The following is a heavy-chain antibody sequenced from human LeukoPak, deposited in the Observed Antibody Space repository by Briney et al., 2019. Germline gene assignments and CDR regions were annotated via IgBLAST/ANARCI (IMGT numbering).Heavy chain of an antibody. J-gene: IGHJ4*02. V-gene: IGHV4-39*02. Sequence: SETLSLTCSVSGGSISSSNYYWGWIRQPPGKGLEWIGSIYYSGSTYYNPSLKSRVTIFVDTSKNQFSLKLSSVTAADTAVYYCARDPIAAAGTWGQGTLVTVSS. CDR3: ARDPIAAAGT. CDR1: GGSISSSNYY. D-gene: IGHD6-13*01. CDR2: IYYSGST.